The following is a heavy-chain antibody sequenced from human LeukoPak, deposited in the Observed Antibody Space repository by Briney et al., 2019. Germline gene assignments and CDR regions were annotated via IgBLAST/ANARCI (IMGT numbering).Heavy chain of an antibody. Sequence: PSQTLSLTCTVSGGSISSGGYYWSWIRQPPGKGLEWIGYIYHSGSTYYNPSLKSRVTISVDRSKNQFSLKLSSVTAADTAVYYCARVRLGYCSSTSCYALDYWGQGTLVTVSS. J-gene: IGHJ4*02. CDR3: ARVRLGYCSSTSCYALDY. CDR1: GGSISSGGYY. D-gene: IGHD2-2*01. CDR2: IYHSGST. V-gene: IGHV4-30-2*01.